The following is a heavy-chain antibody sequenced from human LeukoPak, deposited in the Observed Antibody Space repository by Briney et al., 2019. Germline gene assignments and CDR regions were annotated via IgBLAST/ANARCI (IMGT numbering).Heavy chain of an antibody. CDR1: GDSISSYY. J-gene: IGHJ3*02. CDR2: IYYSGST. D-gene: IGHD1-7*01. V-gene: IGHV4-59*08. Sequence: PSETLSLTCTVSGDSISSYYWSWIRQPPGKGLEWIGYIYYSGSTNYNPSLKSRVTISVDTSKNQFSLKLSSVTAADTAVYYCARTRYNWNYSSADAFDIGAKGQWSPSLQ. CDR3: ARTRYNWNYSSADAFDI.